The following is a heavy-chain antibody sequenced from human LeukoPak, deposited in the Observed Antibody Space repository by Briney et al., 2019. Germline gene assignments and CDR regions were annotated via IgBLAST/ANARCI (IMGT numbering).Heavy chain of an antibody. Sequence: SETLSLTCTVSGGSIRSSSYYWGWIRQPPGKGLEWIGSIYYSGSTYYNPSLKSRVTISVDTSKNQFSLKLSSVTAADTAVYYCARDYGDSGNNWFDPWGQGTLVTVSS. CDR2: IYYSGST. CDR1: GGSIRSSSYY. D-gene: IGHD4-17*01. CDR3: ARDYGDSGNNWFDP. J-gene: IGHJ5*02. V-gene: IGHV4-39*07.